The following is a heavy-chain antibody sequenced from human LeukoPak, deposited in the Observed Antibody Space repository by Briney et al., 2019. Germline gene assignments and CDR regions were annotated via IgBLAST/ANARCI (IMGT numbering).Heavy chain of an antibody. CDR2: ISSSSSYI. D-gene: IGHD5-24*01. Sequence: GGSLRLSCAASGFTFSSYSMNWVRQAPGKGLEWVSSISSSSSYIYYADSVKGRFTISRDNAKNSLYLQMSSLRAEDTAVYFCAKGRGWLQFFDSWGQGTLVTVSS. CDR3: AKGRGWLQFFDS. V-gene: IGHV3-21*04. CDR1: GFTFSSYS. J-gene: IGHJ4*02.